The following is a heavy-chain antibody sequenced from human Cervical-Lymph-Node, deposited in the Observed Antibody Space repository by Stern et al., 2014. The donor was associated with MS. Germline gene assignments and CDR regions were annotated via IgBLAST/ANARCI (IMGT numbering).Heavy chain of an antibody. CDR3: ARADSFGFPFDF. V-gene: IGHV3-11*06. J-gene: IGHJ4*02. D-gene: IGHD5-18*01. CDR2: ISGSGTYT. Sequence: DQLVESGGGLVKPGGSLRLSCTASGFTFSDYYMNWIRQAPGKGLEWISSISGSGTYTKYADTVKGRFTISRDNSKSSVFLQMNSLRAGDTAVYFCARADSFGFPFDFWGQGSLVTVSS. CDR1: GFTFSDYY.